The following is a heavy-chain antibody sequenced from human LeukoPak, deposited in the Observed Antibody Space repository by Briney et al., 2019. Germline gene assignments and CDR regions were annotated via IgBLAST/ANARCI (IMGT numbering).Heavy chain of an antibody. CDR2: ITSSSSYI. V-gene: IGHV3-21*01. D-gene: IGHD3-9*01. J-gene: IGHJ4*02. CDR3: AKEGLGVYDILTGYYNGYFDY. Sequence: GGSLRLSCAASGFTFSSYTMNWVRQAPGKGLEWVSSITSSSSYIYYADSVKGRFTISRDNAKNSLYLQMNSLRAEDTAVYYCAKEGLGVYDILTGYYNGYFDYWGQGTLVTVSS. CDR1: GFTFSSYT.